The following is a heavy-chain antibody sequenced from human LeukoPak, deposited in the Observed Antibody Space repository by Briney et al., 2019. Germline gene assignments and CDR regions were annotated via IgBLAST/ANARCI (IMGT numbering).Heavy chain of an antibody. CDR2: IKQDGSEK. CDR1: GFIFSNYW. J-gene: IGHJ4*02. V-gene: IGHV3-7*01. Sequence: GGSLRLSCAPSGFIFSNYWMSWVRQAPGKGLEWVANIKQDGSEKYYVDSVKGRFTISRDNAKNSLYLQMNGLRAEDTALYYCVRMTYYFDPRGQGILVTVSS. CDR3: VRMTYYFDP.